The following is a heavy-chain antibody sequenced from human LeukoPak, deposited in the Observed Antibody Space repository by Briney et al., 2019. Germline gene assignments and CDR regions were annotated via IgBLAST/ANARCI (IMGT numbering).Heavy chain of an antibody. CDR2: FDPEDGET. V-gene: IGHV1-24*01. CDR3: ATLPYWSGYFDY. D-gene: IGHD3-3*01. CDR1: GYTLTELS. Sequence: GASVKVSCKVSGYTLTELSMHWVRQAPGKGLEWMGGFDPEDGETIYAQKFQGRVTMTEDTSTDTAYMELSSLRSEDTAVYYCATLPYWSGYFDYWGRGTLVTVSS. J-gene: IGHJ4*02.